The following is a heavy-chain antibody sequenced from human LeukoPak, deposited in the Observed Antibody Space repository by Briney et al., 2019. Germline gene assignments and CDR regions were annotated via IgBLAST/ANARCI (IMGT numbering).Heavy chain of an antibody. CDR3: ARFFYGPNYFNY. CDR1: GGSISSGGYY. V-gene: IGHV4-30-2*01. D-gene: IGHD3-10*01. CDR2: MYHSGGT. J-gene: IGHJ4*02. Sequence: SQTLSLTCTVSGGSISSGGYYWSWIRHPPGKALEWIGYMYHSGGTYYNPSLKSRLTMSVDTSKNQFSLKLTSVTAADTAVYYWARFFYGPNYFNYGAQEPLVTVPS.